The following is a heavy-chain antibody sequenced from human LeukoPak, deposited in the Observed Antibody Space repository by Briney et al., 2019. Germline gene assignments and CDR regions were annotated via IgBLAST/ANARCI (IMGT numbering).Heavy chain of an antibody. D-gene: IGHD6-13*01. V-gene: IGHV3-48*03. J-gene: IGHJ4*02. CDR3: ARPPAPITADRYQFDY. Sequence: GGSLRLSCAASGFTFSSYEMNWVRQAPGKGLEWVSYISSSGSSIYYADSVKGRFTTSRDNAKNSLYLQMNSLRAEDTAVYYCARPPAPITADRYQFDYWGQGTLVTVSS. CDR2: ISSSGSSI. CDR1: GFTFSSYE.